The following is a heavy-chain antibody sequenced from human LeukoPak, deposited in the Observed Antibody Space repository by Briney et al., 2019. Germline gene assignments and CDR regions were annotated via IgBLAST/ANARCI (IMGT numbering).Heavy chain of an antibody. Sequence: LRLSCAASGFTFSDYYMSWIRQPPGKGLEWIGYIYYSGSTYYNPSLKSRVTISVDTSKNQFSLKLSSVTAADTAVYYCASRDYGDYFLDYWGQGTLVTVSS. V-gene: IGHV4-30-4*08. CDR3: ASRDYGDYFLDY. J-gene: IGHJ4*02. CDR1: GFTFSDYY. D-gene: IGHD4-17*01. CDR2: IYYSGST.